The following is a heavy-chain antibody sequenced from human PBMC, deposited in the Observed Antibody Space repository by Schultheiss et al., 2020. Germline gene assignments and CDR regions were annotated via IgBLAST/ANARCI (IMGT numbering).Heavy chain of an antibody. Sequence: SETLSLTCAVYGGSFSGYYWSWIRQPPGKGLEWIGEINHSGSTYYNPSLRSRVTISVDTSKNQFSLKLSSVTAADTAVYYCAKTKGDYGDDVNYYYMDVWGKGTTVTVSS. J-gene: IGHJ6*03. CDR3: AKTKGDYGDDVNYYYMDV. D-gene: IGHD4-17*01. CDR2: INHSGST. V-gene: IGHV4-34*01. CDR1: GGSFSGYY.